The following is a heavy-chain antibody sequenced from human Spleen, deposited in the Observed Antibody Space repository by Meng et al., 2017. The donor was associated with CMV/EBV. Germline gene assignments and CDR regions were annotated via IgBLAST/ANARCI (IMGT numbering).Heavy chain of an antibody. CDR3: ARDGWLQSERFDY. J-gene: IGHJ4*02. D-gene: IGHD5-24*01. Sequence: GGSLRLSCAASRFTFRNYPMHWVRQAPGKGLEWVAVISYDGSNKNYADSVKGRFTISRDNSKNTLYLQMNSLRAEDTAVYYCARDGWLQSERFDYWGQGTLVTVSS. CDR2: ISYDGSNK. CDR1: RFTFRNYP. V-gene: IGHV3-30*04.